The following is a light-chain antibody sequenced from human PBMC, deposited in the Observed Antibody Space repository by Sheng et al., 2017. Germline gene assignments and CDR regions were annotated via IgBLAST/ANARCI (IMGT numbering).Light chain of an antibody. Sequence: EIVMTQSPATLSVSPGERATLSCRASQSVSSNLAWYQQKPGQAPRLLIYGASTRATGIPARFSGSGSGTDFTLTISSLEPEDFAVYSCQQRRSWPLTFGGGTKVEIK. CDR1: QSVSSN. CDR3: QQRRSWPLT. J-gene: IGKJ4*01. V-gene: IGKV3-11*01. CDR2: GAS.